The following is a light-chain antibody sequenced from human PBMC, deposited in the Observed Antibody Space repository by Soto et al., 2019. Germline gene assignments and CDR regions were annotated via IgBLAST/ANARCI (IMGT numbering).Light chain of an antibody. Sequence: DIQMTQSPSTLSASVGDRVTITCRASQSISSWLSWYQQKPGKAPKLLTYDASSLESGVPSRFSGSGSGTEFTLTISSLQPDDFATYYCQQYNSYPWTFGQGTTGDIK. V-gene: IGKV1-5*01. J-gene: IGKJ1*01. CDR1: QSISSW. CDR2: DAS. CDR3: QQYNSYPWT.